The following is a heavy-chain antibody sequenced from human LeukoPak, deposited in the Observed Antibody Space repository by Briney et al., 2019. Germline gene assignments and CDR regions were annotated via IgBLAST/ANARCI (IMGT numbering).Heavy chain of an antibody. CDR2: INPNSGGT. J-gene: IGHJ2*01. Sequence: ASVKVSCKASGYTFTGYYMHWVRQAPGQGLEWMGWINPNSGGTNYAQKFQGWVTMTRDTSISTAYMELSRLRSDDTAVYYCARNSGTGEHYWYFDLWGRGTLVTVSS. D-gene: IGHD1-14*01. V-gene: IGHV1-2*04. CDR1: GYTFTGYY. CDR3: ARNSGTGEHYWYFDL.